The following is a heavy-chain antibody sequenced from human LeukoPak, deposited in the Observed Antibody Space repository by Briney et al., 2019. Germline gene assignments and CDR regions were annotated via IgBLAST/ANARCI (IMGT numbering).Heavy chain of an antibody. J-gene: IGHJ3*02. D-gene: IGHD3-10*01. Sequence: GGSLRLSCAASGFTFSTYGMHWVRQAPGKGLEWVALISYDGSNKYYADSVKGRFTVSRDNSKKTLYLQMNSLRTEDTAVYYCANLVPAFDIWGQGTMVTVSS. CDR3: ANLVPAFDI. V-gene: IGHV3-30*18. CDR2: ISYDGSNK. CDR1: GFTFSTYG.